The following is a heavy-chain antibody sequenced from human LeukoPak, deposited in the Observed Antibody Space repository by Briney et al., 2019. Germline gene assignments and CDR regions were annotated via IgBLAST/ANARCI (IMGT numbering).Heavy chain of an antibody. CDR1: GGTFSSYA. CDR2: IIPIFGTA. J-gene: IGHJ6*03. V-gene: IGHV1-69*01. CDR3: ARTIFGVVNYYYYYYMDV. D-gene: IGHD3-3*01. Sequence: ASVKVSCKASGGTFSSYAISGVRQAAGQGLEGMGGIIPIFGTANYAQKFRGRVTITADESTSTAYMELSSLRSEDTAVYYCARTIFGVVNYYYYYYMDVWGKGTTVTVSS.